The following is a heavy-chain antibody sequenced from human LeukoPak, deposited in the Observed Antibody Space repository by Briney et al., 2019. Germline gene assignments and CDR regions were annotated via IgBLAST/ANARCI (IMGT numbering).Heavy chain of an antibody. J-gene: IGHJ4*02. D-gene: IGHD4-11*01. CDR3: ARDSTRTTKEPFDY. CDR1: GGSISSSNW. Sequence: SETLSLTCAVSGGSISSSNWWSWVRQPPGKGLEWIGEIYHSGSTNYNPSLKSRVTISVDTSKNQFSLKLSSVTAAGTAVYYCARDSTRTTKEPFDYWGQGTLVTVSS. CDR2: IYHSGST. V-gene: IGHV4-4*02.